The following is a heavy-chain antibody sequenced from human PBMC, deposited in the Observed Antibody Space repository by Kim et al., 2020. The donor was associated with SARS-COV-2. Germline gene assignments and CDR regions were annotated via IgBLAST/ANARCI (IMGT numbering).Heavy chain of an antibody. V-gene: IGHV4-59*01. CDR1: GGSISSYY. D-gene: IGHD5-12*01. CDR2: IYYSGST. Sequence: SETLSLTCTVSGGSISSYYWSWIRQPPGKGLEWIGYIYYSGSTNYNPSLKSRVTISVDTSKNQFSLKLSSVTAADTAVYYCARGIYSGYGRYYYMDVWGKGTTVTVSS. CDR3: ARGIYSGYGRYYYMDV. J-gene: IGHJ6*03.